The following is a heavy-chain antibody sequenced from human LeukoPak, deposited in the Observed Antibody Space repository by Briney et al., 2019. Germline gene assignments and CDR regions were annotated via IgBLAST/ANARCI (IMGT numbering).Heavy chain of an antibody. J-gene: IGHJ4*02. CDR1: GFNFDNYA. CDR3: AKWPRKVVTVMAYFDY. Sequence: GGSLRLSCAASGFNFDNYAMSWVRQAPGKGLEWVSSVSSTGRTPYYADSVKGRFTISKDDSKNTVYLQMNSLRAEDTAVYYCAKWPRKVVTVMAYFDYWGQGTLVTVSS. CDR2: VSSTGRTP. V-gene: IGHV3-23*01. D-gene: IGHD2-21*02.